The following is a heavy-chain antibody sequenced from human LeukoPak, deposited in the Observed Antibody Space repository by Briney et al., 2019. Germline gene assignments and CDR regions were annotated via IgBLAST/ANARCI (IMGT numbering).Heavy chain of an antibody. CDR1: GVSISNSY. V-gene: IGHV4-59*08. D-gene: IGHD3-9*01. CDR2: VSYSGNT. J-gene: IGHJ3*02. CDR3: ARLGYYDILAGYQHDAFDI. Sequence: SETLSLTCTASGVSISNSYWSWIRQPPGRGLEWVGDVSYSGNTHYHPSLKSRVIMSVDTYKNHFPLQLSSVPAADTAVFFCARLGYYDILAGYQHDAFDIWGLGTAVTVSS.